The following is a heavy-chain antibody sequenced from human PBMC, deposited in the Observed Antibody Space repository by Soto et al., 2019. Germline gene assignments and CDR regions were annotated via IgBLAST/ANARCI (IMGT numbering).Heavy chain of an antibody. J-gene: IGHJ4*02. Sequence: PSETLSLTCTVSGGSISSGGYYWSWIRQHPGKGLEWIGYIYYSGSTYYNPSLKSRVTISVDTSKNQFSLKLSSVTAADTAVYYCAITPGIEVAGPDYWGQGTLVTVSS. D-gene: IGHD6-19*01. CDR3: AITPGIEVAGPDY. CDR1: GGSISSGGYY. CDR2: IYYSGST. V-gene: IGHV4-31*03.